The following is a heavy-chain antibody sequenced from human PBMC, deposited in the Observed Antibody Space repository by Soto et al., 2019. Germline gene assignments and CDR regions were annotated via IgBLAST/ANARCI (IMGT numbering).Heavy chain of an antibody. CDR2: INYSGTT. D-gene: IGHD3-22*01. Sequence: QLQLQESGPGLVKPSETLSLTCSVSDGSMNSDSYYCGWIRQPPGKGLEWIGVINYSGTTFHNVSLKSRVTMSVESSRNQLSLKLTSVTAADTAVYYCARLGGYVSVGYYYLWDSWGQGTLVTVSS. CDR1: DGSMNSDSYY. CDR3: ARLGGYVSVGYYYLWDS. J-gene: IGHJ4*02. V-gene: IGHV4-39*01.